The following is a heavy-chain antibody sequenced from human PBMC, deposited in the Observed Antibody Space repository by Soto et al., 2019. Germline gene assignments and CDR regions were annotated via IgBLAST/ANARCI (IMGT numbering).Heavy chain of an antibody. J-gene: IGHJ5*02. CDR3: TRDSSRPLTARAWFDL. Sequence: GGSLRLSCAASGFTFRSITMNWDRQAPGNGLEWLSSINTTSACTYYTHALGGRFTISRDSSKNSLHLQMSSLRSEDTAVYYCTRDSSRPLTARAWFDLWGPGTLVTVSS. V-gene: IGHV3-21*01. CDR1: GFTFRSIT. CDR2: INTTSACT.